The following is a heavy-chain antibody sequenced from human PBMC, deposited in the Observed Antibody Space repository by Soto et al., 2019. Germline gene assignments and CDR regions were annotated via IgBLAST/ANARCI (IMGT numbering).Heavy chain of an antibody. J-gene: IGHJ5*01. CDR1: GFDFSDFH. V-gene: IGHV3-11*05. CDR3: ARGLTLGALPSRFHS. CDR2: ISSSLGHT. D-gene: IGHD3-16*02. Sequence: GGSLRLSCAGSGFDFSDFHISWVRQAPGKGLEWISYISSSLGHTDYADSVKGRFTISRDNAKSSVFLEMSDLRSDDTAVYYCARGLTLGALPSRFHSWGQGTQVTVLL.